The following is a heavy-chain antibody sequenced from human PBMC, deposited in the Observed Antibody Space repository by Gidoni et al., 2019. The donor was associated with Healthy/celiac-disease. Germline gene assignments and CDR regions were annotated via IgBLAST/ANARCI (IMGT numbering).Heavy chain of an antibody. J-gene: IGHJ5*02. CDR3: ARENYYDSSGYYYAFGDWFDP. Sequence: QVQLVQSGAEVKKPGSSVKVSCKASGGTFSSYAISWVRQAPGQGLEWMGGIIPIFGTANYAQKFQGRVTITADESTSTAYMELSSLRSEDTAVYYCARENYYDSSGYYYAFGDWFDPWGQGTLVTVSS. CDR1: GGTFSSYA. CDR2: IIPIFGTA. D-gene: IGHD3-22*01. V-gene: IGHV1-69*01.